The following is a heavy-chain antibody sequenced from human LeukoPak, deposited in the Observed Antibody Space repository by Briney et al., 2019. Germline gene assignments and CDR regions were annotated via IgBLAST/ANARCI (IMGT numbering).Heavy chain of an antibody. CDR3: ARARPSMWIDY. D-gene: IGHD5-12*01. J-gene: IGHJ4*02. CDR1: EFTFSSYG. V-gene: IGHV3-30*19. Sequence: GGSLRLSCAASEFTFSSYGMHWVRQAPGKGLEWVAVISYDGSDKFYADSVKGRFTISRDSSKNTLYLQMNSLRPEDTAEYYCARARPSMWIDYWGQGTLVTVSS. CDR2: ISYDGSDK.